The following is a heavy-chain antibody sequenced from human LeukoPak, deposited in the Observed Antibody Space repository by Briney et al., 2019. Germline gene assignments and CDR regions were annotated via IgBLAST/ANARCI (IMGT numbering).Heavy chain of an antibody. CDR2: ISGSGGST. CDR1: GFTFSSYA. Sequence: PGGSLRLSCAASGFTFSSYAMSWVRQAPGKGLEWVSAISGSGGSTYYADSVRGRVTISRDNSKNTLYLQMNSLRAEDTAVYYCAKGSGYYPILDYWGQGTLVTVSS. D-gene: IGHD3-3*01. CDR3: AKGSGYYPILDY. J-gene: IGHJ4*02. V-gene: IGHV3-23*01.